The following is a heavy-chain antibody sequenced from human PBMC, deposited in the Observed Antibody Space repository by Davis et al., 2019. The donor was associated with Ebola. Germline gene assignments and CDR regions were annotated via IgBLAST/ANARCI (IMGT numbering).Heavy chain of an antibody. D-gene: IGHD2-15*01. CDR2: ISNSGSAI. J-gene: IGHJ6*04. CDR1: GFTFSDYY. V-gene: IGHV3-11*01. CDR3: ARAAYCSGGSCYFNGMDV. Sequence: GESLKISCAASGFTFSDYYMSWIRQAPGKGLEWVSDISNSGSAIFYVDSVKGRFTISRDNAKNSLYLQLNSLRAEDTAVYYCARAAYCSGGSCYFNGMDVWGKGTTVTVSP.